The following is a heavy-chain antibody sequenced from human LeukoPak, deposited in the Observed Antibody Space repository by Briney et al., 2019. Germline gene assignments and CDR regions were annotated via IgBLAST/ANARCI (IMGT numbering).Heavy chain of an antibody. Sequence: GASVKVSCKVSGYTLTELSMHWVRQAPGKGLEWMGGFDPEDGETIYAQKFQGRVTMTEDTSTDTAYVELSSLRSEDTAVYYCATLARCSGGDCYTPNCFDPWGQGTLVTVSS. V-gene: IGHV1-24*01. D-gene: IGHD2-21*02. CDR2: FDPEDGET. J-gene: IGHJ5*02. CDR1: GYTLTELS. CDR3: ATLARCSGGDCYTPNCFDP.